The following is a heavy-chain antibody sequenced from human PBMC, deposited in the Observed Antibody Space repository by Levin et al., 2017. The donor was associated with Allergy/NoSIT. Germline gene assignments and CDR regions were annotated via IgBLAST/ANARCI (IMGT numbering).Heavy chain of an antibody. Sequence: GGSLRLSCAASGFTFSSYSMNWVRQAPGKGLEWVSSISSSSSYIYYADSVKGRFTISRDNAKNSLYLKMNSLRAEDTAVYYCARDGAGWGGYDEPFDYWGQGTLVTVSS. J-gene: IGHJ4*02. CDR2: ISSSSSYI. CDR1: GFTFSSYS. CDR3: ARDGAGWGGYDEPFDY. V-gene: IGHV3-21*01. D-gene: IGHD5-12*01.